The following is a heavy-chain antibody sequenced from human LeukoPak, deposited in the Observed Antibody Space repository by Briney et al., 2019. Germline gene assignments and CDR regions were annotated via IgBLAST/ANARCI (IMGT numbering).Heavy chain of an antibody. V-gene: IGHV3-21*01. D-gene: IGHD1-26*01. CDR2: ISSSSSYI. J-gene: IGHJ4*02. CDR1: GFTFSSYS. CDR3: ARDPAFGATPQGNDY. Sequence: GGSLRLSCAASGFTFSSYSMNWVRQAPGKGLEWVSSISSSSSYIYYADSVKGRFTISRDNAKNSLFLQMNSLRAEDTAVYYCARDPAFGATPQGNDYWGQGTLVIVSS.